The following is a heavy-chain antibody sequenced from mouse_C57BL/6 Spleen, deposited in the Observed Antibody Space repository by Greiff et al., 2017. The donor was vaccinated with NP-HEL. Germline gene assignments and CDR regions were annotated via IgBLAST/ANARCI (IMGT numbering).Heavy chain of an antibody. CDR3: AMVTTGGYAMDY. CDR2: IFPGSGST. Sequence: VKLQQSGPELVKPGASVKISCKASGYTFTDYYINWVKQRPGQGLEWIGWIFPGSGSTYYNEKFKGKATLTVDKSSSTAYMLLSSLTSEDSAVYFCAMVTTGGYAMDYWGQGTSVTVSS. J-gene: IGHJ4*01. V-gene: IGHV1-75*01. D-gene: IGHD2-2*01. CDR1: GYTFTDYY.